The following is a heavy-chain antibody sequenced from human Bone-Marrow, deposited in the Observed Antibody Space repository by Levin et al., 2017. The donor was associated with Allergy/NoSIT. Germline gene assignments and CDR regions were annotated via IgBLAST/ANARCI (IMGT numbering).Heavy chain of an antibody. J-gene: IGHJ4*02. CDR2: ISDSGAST. V-gene: IGHV3-23*01. D-gene: IGHD3-22*01. Sequence: GESLKISCAASGFALSSYVMSWVRQAPGKGLEWVSSISDSGASTYDADSVKGRFTISRDTSKNTLHLQMNSLRPEDTAVYYCAKDLDDSSGFFFDSWGQGTLVTVSS. CDR3: AKDLDDSSGFFFDS. CDR1: GFALSSYV.